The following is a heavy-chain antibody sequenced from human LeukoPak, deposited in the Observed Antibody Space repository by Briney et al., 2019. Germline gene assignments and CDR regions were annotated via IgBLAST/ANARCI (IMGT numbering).Heavy chain of an antibody. CDR1: GYSFTSYW. D-gene: IGHD6-13*01. CDR3: ARQSEVIAAAGPMDV. CDR2: IYPGDSDT. Sequence: GESLKISCKGSGYSFTSYWIGWVRQMPGKGLEWMGIIYPGDSDTRYSPSFQGQVTISADKSLSTAYLQWSSLKASDTAMYYCARQSEVIAAAGPMDVWGQGTTVTVSS. V-gene: IGHV5-51*01. J-gene: IGHJ6*02.